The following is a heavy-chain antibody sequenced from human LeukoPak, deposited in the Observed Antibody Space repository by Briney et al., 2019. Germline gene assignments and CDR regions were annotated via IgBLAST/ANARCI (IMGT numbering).Heavy chain of an antibody. V-gene: IGHV1-46*01. CDR1: GYIITSYY. J-gene: IGHJ4*02. CDR2: INPSGGST. CDR3: ARVESWESNISNYLDS. D-gene: IGHD3-10*01. Sequence: ASVKVSCKASGYIITSYYMHWVRQAPGQGLEWMGIINPSGGSTSYAQKFQGRVTMTRDTSTSTVYMELSSLRSEDTAVYYCARVESWESNISNYLDSWGQGTLVTVSS.